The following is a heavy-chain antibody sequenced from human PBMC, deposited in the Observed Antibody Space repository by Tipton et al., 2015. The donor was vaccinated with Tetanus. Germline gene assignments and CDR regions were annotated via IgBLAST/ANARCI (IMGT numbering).Heavy chain of an antibody. CDR1: GGSFTDFY. CDR3: ARGGSYSYGPRGFDL. D-gene: IGHD5-18*01. CDR2: INHSGTA. J-gene: IGHJ2*01. Sequence: LRLSCAVSGGSFTDFYWSWIRQVPGQGLVWIGEINHSGTANKNPSLKSRVTMSVDTSKNQFSLKLTSLTVADTAVYYCARGGSYSYGPRGFDLWGRGTLVTVSS. V-gene: IGHV4-34*01.